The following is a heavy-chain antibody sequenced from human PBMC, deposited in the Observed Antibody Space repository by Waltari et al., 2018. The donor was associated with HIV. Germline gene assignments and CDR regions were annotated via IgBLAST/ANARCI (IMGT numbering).Heavy chain of an antibody. CDR2: IWYDGNNK. V-gene: IGHV3-33*01. CDR1: GFTFSSYG. J-gene: IGHJ4*02. CDR3: ARSLVGATYYFDY. Sequence: QVLLVESGGGVVQPGRSLRLSCAASGFTFSSYGMHWVRQAPGKGLGWVAVIWYDGNNKYYADSVKGRFTISRDNSKNTLYLQMNSLRAEDTAVYYCARSLVGATYYFDYWGQGTLVTVSS. D-gene: IGHD1-26*01.